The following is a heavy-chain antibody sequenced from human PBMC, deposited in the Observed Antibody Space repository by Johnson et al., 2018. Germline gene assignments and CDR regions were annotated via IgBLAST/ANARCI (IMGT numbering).Heavy chain of an antibody. Sequence: QVQLVQSGAEVKKPGASVKVSCKASGYTFTSYDINWVRQATGQGLEWMGWMNPNSGNTGYAQKFQGRVTMTRTNPTSTAYMERSSLRAEDTAMYYWARGGSGWYGNYYYYRDVWGKGTTVTVSS. V-gene: IGHV1-8*01. J-gene: IGHJ6*03. CDR2: MNPNSGNT. D-gene: IGHD6-19*01. CDR1: GYTFTSYD. CDR3: ARGGSGWYGNYYYYRDV.